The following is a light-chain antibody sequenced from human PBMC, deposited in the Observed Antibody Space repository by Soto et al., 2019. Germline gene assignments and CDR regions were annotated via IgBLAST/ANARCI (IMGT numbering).Light chain of an antibody. Sequence: EIVMTQSPATLSVSPGDRATLSCRASQGINNNLAWYQQKPGQAPRLLIYGASTRASGIPARLSGSGSGTEFTLTISSLQSEDFAVYYCQQFGAWPYTFGQGTKLEIK. V-gene: IGKV3-15*01. CDR1: QGINNN. CDR3: QQFGAWPYT. J-gene: IGKJ2*01. CDR2: GAS.